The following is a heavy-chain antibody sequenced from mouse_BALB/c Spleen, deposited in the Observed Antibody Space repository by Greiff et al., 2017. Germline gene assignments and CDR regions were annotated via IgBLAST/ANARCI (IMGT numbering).Heavy chain of an antibody. CDR2: ISSGSSTI. D-gene: IGHD2-10*01. Sequence: EVKLMESGGGLVQPGGSRKLSCAASGFTFSSFGMHWVRQAPEKGLEWVAYISSGSSTIYYADTVKGRFTISRDNPKNTLFLQMTSLRSEDTAMYYCARSGGAYYGAMDYWGQGTSVTVSS. CDR1: GFTFSSFG. V-gene: IGHV5-17*02. CDR3: ARSGGAYYGAMDY. J-gene: IGHJ4*01.